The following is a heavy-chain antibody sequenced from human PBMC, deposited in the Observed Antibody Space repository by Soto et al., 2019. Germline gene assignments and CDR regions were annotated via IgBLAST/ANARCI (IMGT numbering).Heavy chain of an antibody. CDR1: GGSISSGDYY. D-gene: IGHD2-2*01. J-gene: IGHJ5*02. Sequence: LSLTCTVSGGSISSGDYYWSWIRQPPGKGLEWIGYIYYSGSTYYNPSLKSRVTISVDTSKNQFSLKLSSVTAADTAVYYCARDKGVVPAAGGWFDPWGQGTLVTVSS. V-gene: IGHV4-30-4*01. CDR3: ARDKGVVPAAGGWFDP. CDR2: IYYSGST.